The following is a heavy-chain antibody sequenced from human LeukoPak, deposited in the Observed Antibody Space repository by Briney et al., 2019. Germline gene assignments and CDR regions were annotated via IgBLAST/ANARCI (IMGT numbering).Heavy chain of an antibody. J-gene: IGHJ4*02. CDR3: ARGPNSNWSGLDF. V-gene: IGHV3-74*01. D-gene: IGHD6-6*01. Sequence: GGSLRLSCTAFGFSSSGHWMHWARQLPGKGLVWVSRISPTGSTTSYADSVKGRFTVSRDNAKNTLYLQVNNLRAEDTAVYYCARGPNSNWSGLDFWGQGTLLTVSS. CDR1: GFSSSGHW. CDR2: ISPTGSTT.